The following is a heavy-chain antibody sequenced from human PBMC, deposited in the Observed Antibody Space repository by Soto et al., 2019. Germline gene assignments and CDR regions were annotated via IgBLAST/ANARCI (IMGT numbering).Heavy chain of an antibody. CDR1: GFTFSNYA. J-gene: IGHJ3*01. CDR3: AKEYCSGCSCLDAFDF. V-gene: IGHV3-23*01. D-gene: IGHD2-15*01. Sequence: EVQLLESGGGLVQPGGSLRLSCAASGFTFSNYAMSWVRQAPGKGLAWVSAIGGTGGGTYYADSVKGRFTISRDNSKNTLYLQMNSLRAEDTAIYYGAKEYCSGCSCLDAFDFWGQGTMGTVSS. CDR2: IGGTGGGT.